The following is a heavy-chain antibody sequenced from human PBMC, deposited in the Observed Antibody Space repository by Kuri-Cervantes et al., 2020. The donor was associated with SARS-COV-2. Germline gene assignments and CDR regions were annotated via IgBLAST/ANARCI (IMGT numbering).Heavy chain of an antibody. CDR3: ARGDFWSGYYYDY. Sequence: GSLRLSCTVSGGSISSYYWGWIRQPPGKGLEWIGSIYYSGSTYYNPSLKSRVTISVDTSKNQFSLKLSSVTAADTAVYYCARGDFWSGYYYDYWGQGTLVTVSS. CDR1: GGSISSYY. CDR2: IYYSGST. D-gene: IGHD3-3*01. J-gene: IGHJ4*02. V-gene: IGHV4-39*01.